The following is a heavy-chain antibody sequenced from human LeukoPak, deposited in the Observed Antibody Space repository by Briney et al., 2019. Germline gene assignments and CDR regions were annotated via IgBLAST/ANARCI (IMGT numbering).Heavy chain of an antibody. CDR3: ARDPLRYLRVGHYDY. D-gene: IGHD3-9*01. CDR2: IKSDGTT. J-gene: IGHJ4*02. V-gene: IGHV3-66*01. CDR1: GLTVTSNH. Sequence: GGSLRLSCAASGLTVTSNHMSWVRQAPGKGLEWVSLIKSDGTTEYADSVKGRFTISRDDARDSLFLQMNSLRAEDTAVYYCARDPLRYLRVGHYDYWGQGTLVAVSS.